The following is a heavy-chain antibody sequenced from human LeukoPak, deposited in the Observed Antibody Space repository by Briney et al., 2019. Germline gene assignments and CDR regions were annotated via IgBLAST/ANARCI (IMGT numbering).Heavy chain of an antibody. CDR1: GYSMGSGYH. V-gene: IGHV4-38-2*02. CDR3: ARDSGYSAFDY. CDR2: ISHSGTT. Sequence: SETLSLTCGVSGYSMGSGYHWGWIRQPPGKGLEWIATISHSGTTYYSPSLKSRVTISIDTSKNQFSLKLNSVTAADTAVYYCARDSGYSAFDYWGQGTLVTVSS. D-gene: IGHD4-11*01. J-gene: IGHJ4*02.